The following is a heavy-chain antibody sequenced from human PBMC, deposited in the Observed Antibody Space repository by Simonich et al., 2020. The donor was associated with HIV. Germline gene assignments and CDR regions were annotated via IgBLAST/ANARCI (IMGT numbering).Heavy chain of an antibody. D-gene: IGHD2-15*01. Sequence: QVQLQQWGAGLLKPAETLSLTCAVYGGSFSGYYWSWIRQPPGKGLVWIGEINHSGITNYNPSLKSRIAMSRDTSKNQSSLKLSSVTAADTAVYYCARHVAGADIDYWGQGTLVTVSS. CDR1: GGSFSGYY. V-gene: IGHV4-34*01. CDR2: INHSGIT. J-gene: IGHJ4*02. CDR3: ARHVAGADIDY.